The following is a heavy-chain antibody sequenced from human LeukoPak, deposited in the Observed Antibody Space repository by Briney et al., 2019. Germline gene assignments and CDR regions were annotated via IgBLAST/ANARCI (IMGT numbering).Heavy chain of an antibody. CDR2: INGDGSST. Sequence: GGSLRLSCAASGFTFSSYWMHWVRQAPGKGLVWVSRINGDGSSTTYADSVKGRLTISRDNAKNTLYLQMNSLRAEDTAVYYCARRDVFDIWGQGTMVTVSS. CDR3: ARRDVFDI. J-gene: IGHJ3*02. CDR1: GFTFSSYW. V-gene: IGHV3-74*01.